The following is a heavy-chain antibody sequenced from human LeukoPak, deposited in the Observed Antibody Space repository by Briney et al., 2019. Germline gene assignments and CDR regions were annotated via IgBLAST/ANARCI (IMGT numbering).Heavy chain of an antibody. Sequence: PSETLSLTCAVSGYSISSGYYWGWIRQPPGKGLEWIGSMFHSGSTYYNPSLKSRVTISADTSKNHFSLKLNSVTAADTAVYYCARSLSRGYSGFRVSPFDYWGQGTLVTVSS. D-gene: IGHD5-12*01. CDR1: GYSISSGYY. CDR2: MFHSGST. CDR3: ARSLSRGYSGFRVSPFDY. V-gene: IGHV4-38-2*01. J-gene: IGHJ4*02.